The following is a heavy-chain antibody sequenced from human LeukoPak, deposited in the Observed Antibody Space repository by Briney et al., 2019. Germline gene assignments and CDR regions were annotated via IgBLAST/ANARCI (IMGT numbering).Heavy chain of an antibody. Sequence: GGSLRLSCAASGFTFSTYAMSWVRQAPGKGLEWVSAINGIGGSTYYADSVKGRFTISRDNAKKLLYLQMNSLRFEDTAIYYCARDLPDVLTGSSDNAFDIWGQGTMVTVSS. CDR3: ARDLPDVLTGSSDNAFDI. CDR1: GFTFSTYA. V-gene: IGHV3-23*01. J-gene: IGHJ3*02. CDR2: INGIGGST. D-gene: IGHD3-9*01.